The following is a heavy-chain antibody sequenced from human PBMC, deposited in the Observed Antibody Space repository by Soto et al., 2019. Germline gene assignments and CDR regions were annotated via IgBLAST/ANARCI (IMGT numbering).Heavy chain of an antibody. J-gene: IGHJ5*02. CDR2: IYYSGST. Sequence: QVQLQESGPGLVKPSQTLSLTCTVSGGSISSGGYYWSWIRQHPGKGLEWIGYIYYSGSTYYNPSLKSRFTISVDTSKTQFSLKLSSVTAADTAVYYCARGNRYSGYGGWHNWFDPWGQGTLVTVSS. CDR1: GGSISSGGYY. V-gene: IGHV4-31*03. CDR3: ARGNRYSGYGGWHNWFDP. D-gene: IGHD5-12*01.